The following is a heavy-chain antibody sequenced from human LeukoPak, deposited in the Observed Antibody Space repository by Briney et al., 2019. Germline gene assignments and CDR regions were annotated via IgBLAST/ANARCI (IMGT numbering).Heavy chain of an antibody. V-gene: IGHV4-38-2*02. J-gene: IGHJ4*02. D-gene: IGHD2-15*01. CDR2: LYHSGTT. Sequence: SETLSLTCSVSGYSISSGYYWGWIRQAPGKGLEWIGNLYHSGTTNYNPSLKGRVTISVDKSKNQFSLKLSSVTAADTAVYYCAREYSWYYFDYWGQGTLVTVSS. CDR3: AREYSWYYFDY. CDR1: GYSISSGYY.